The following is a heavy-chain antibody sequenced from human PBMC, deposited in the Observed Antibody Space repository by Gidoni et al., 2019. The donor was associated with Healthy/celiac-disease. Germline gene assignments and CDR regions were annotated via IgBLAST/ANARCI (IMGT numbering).Heavy chain of an antibody. D-gene: IGHD5-18*01. J-gene: IGHJ5*02. CDR1: GYTFTSYA. CDR2: INAGNGNT. CDR3: ARRLQLWPNNWFDP. V-gene: IGHV1-3*01. Sequence: QVQLVQSGAEVKKPGASVKVSCKASGYTFTSYAMHWVRQAPGQRLEWMGWINAGNGNTKYSQKFQGRVTITRDTSASTAYMELSSLRSEDTAVYYCARRLQLWPNNWFDPWGQGTLVTVSS.